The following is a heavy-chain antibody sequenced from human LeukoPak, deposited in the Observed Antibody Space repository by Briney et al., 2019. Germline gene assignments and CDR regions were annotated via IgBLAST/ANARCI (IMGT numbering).Heavy chain of an antibody. CDR1: GDSISSSYF. CDR2: ISHSENT. CDR3: ARARKYNGNPNWIDL. Sequence: SETLSLTCYVSGDSISSSYFWGWIRQHQGTGLEWIGSISHSENTFYNPSLKSRVTISVDTSKNHFSLNLSAVTAADTAVYYCARARKYNGNPNWIDLWGQGVLVTVSS. J-gene: IGHJ5*02. D-gene: IGHD2-8*01. V-gene: IGHV4-38-2*02.